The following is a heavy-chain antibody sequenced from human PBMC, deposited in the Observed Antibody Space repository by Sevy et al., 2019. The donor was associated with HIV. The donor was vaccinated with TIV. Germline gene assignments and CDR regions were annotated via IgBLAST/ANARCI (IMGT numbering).Heavy chain of an antibody. Sequence: ASVKVSCKASGYTFTSNYMHWVRQAPGQGLEWMGIINPSGVSASYAQKFQGRVTVTRDTSTSTVYMELSSLRSEDTAVYYCARDRAAAGKKYYYYGMDVWAKGPRSPSP. D-gene: IGHD6-13*01. CDR3: ARDRAAAGKKYYYYGMDV. CDR1: GYTFTSNY. CDR2: INPSGVSA. V-gene: IGHV1-46*01. J-gene: IGHJ6*02.